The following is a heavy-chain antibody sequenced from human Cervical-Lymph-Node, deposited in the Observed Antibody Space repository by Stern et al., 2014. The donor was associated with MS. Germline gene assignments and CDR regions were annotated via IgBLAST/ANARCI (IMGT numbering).Heavy chain of an antibody. J-gene: IGHJ5*02. D-gene: IGHD3-16*01. CDR3: ARVGGGKGYFSS. CDR1: GFTFSNYR. Sequence: VHLVESGGGVVQPGRSLKLSCGASGFTFSNYRMHWVRQVPGKGLEWVAVTSYDGSDKYYADSVKDRFTISRDNLKNNLYLEMSSLRIEDTAVYYCARVGGGKGYFSSWGQGTLVTVSS. CDR2: TSYDGSDK. V-gene: IGHV3-30*03.